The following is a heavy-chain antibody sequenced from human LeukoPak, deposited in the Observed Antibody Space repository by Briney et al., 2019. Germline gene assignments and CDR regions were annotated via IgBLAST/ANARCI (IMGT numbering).Heavy chain of an antibody. V-gene: IGHV4-4*07. J-gene: IGHJ3*02. D-gene: IGHD3-16*01. Sequence: ASETLSLTCTVSGNSFGDYYWSWIRQPAGKGLEWSGRIYTSGSTTYNPSLKSRVTMSVDTSKNQFSLKMSSVTAADTAVYYCARGFWAGGDAFDIWGQGTMVTVSS. CDR1: GNSFGDYY. CDR2: IYTSGST. CDR3: ARGFWAGGDAFDI.